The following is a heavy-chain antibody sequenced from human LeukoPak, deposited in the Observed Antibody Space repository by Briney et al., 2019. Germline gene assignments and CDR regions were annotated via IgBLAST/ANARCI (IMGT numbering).Heavy chain of an antibody. D-gene: IGHD3-22*01. CDR3: ARDLSSGYYDSSGYKDDAFDI. CDR1: GFPFRNYW. V-gene: IGHV3-7*01. J-gene: IGHJ3*02. CDR2: IKQDGSEK. Sequence: GSLRLSCAASGFPFRNYWITWVRQAPGKGLERVANIKQDGSEKYYVDSVKGRFTISRDNAKNSLYLQMNSLRGEDTAVYYCARDLSSGYYDSSGYKDDAFDIWGQGTMVTVSS.